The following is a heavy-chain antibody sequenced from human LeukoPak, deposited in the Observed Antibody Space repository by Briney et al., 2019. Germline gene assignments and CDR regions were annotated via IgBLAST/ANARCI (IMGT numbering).Heavy chain of an antibody. CDR1: GYTFTSYG. CDR2: ISAYNGNT. D-gene: IGHD3-10*01. Sequence: ASVKVSCKASGYTFTSYGISWVRRAPGQGLEWMGWISAYNGNTNYAQKLQGRVTMTTDTSTSTAYMELRSLRSDDTAVYYCARGAAYYYGSGSPIDYWGQGTLVTVSS. J-gene: IGHJ4*02. CDR3: ARGAAYYYGSGSPIDY. V-gene: IGHV1-18*01.